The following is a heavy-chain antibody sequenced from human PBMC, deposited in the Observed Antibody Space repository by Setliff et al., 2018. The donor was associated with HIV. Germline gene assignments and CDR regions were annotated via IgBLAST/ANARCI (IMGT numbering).Heavy chain of an antibody. Sequence: PGGSLRLSCAAAGFTFSNAWMTWVRQAPGKGLEWVARIRNKKNGGTTYYAAPVEGRFTISRDDSKNTLSLQMNSLKTEDTAIYYCTTDLGSGRFSWNNNWGQGTQVTVSS. J-gene: IGHJ4*02. CDR2: IRNKKNGGTT. CDR1: GFTFSNAW. V-gene: IGHV3-15*01. CDR3: TTDLGSGRFSWNNN. D-gene: IGHD1-26*01.